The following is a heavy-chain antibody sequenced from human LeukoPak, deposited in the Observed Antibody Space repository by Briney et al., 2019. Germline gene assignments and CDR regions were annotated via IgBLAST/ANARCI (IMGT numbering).Heavy chain of an antibody. D-gene: IGHD2-2*01. CDR1: GFTFDDYA. Sequence: GGSLRLSCAASGFTFDDYAMHWVRQAPGKGLEWVSGISWNSGSIGYAYSVKGRFTISRDNAKNSLYLQMNSLRAEDMALYYCPKGGCSSTSCGIDYWGQGTLVTVSS. CDR3: PKGGCSSTSCGIDY. V-gene: IGHV3-9*03. J-gene: IGHJ4*02. CDR2: ISWNSGSI.